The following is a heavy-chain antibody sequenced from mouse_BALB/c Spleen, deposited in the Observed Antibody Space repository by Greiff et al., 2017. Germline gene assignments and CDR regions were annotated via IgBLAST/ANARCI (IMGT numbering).Heavy chain of an antibody. V-gene: IGHV1S81*02. D-gene: IGHD2-14*01. CDR3: ARGRYDGPWFAY. J-gene: IGHJ3*01. CDR1: GYTFTSYW. Sequence: QVQLKQPGAELVKPGASVKLSCKASGYTFTSYWMHWVKQRPGQGLEWIGEINPSNGRTNYNEKFKSKATLTVDKSSSTAYMQLSSLTSEDSAVYYCARGRYDGPWFAYWGQGTLVTVSA. CDR2: INPSNGRT.